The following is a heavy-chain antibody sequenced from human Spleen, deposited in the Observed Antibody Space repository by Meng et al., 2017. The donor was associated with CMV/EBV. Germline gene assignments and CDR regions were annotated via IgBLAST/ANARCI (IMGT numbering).Heavy chain of an antibody. CDR1: GGSISSAGCY. CDR3: ARERITAGGTASDY. CDR2: IYYNGRST. J-gene: IGHJ4*02. D-gene: IGHD6-13*01. Sequence: GGSISSAGCYWSWIRQHPGKGLEWIGYIYYNGRSTYYNPSLKSRVTISVDTSENQFSLKLSSVTAADTAVYYCARERITAGGTASDYWGQGTLVTVSS. V-gene: IGHV4-31*02.